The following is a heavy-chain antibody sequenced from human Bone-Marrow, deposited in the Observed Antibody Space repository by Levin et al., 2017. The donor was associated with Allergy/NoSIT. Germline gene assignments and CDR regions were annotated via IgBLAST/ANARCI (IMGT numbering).Heavy chain of an antibody. V-gene: IGHV6-1*01. CDR2: TYYRSKWYN. CDR3: TRDGSTSWWHFDL. J-gene: IGHJ2*01. CDR1: GDSVSSNSAA. Sequence: KPSETLSLTCAISGDSVSSNSAAWNWIRQSPSRGLEWLGRTYYRSKWYNDFAVSMKSRITINPDTSKNQFSLHLNSVTPEDTAVYYCTRDGSTSWWHFDLWGRGTLVTVSS.